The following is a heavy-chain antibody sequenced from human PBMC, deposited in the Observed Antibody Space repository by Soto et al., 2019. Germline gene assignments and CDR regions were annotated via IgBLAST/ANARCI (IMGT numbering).Heavy chain of an antibody. Sequence: GGSLRLSCAASGFTFSSYWMSWVRQAPGKGLEWVANIKQDGSEKYYVDSVKGRFTISRDNAKNSLYLQMNSLRAEDTAVYYCARELSDIVATMGFGMDVWGQGTTVTVSS. CDR3: ARELSDIVATMGFGMDV. CDR1: GFTFSSYW. J-gene: IGHJ6*02. CDR2: IKQDGSEK. V-gene: IGHV3-7*05. D-gene: IGHD5-12*01.